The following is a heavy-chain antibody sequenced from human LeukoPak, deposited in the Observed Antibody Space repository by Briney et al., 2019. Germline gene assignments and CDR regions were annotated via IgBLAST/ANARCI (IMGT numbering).Heavy chain of an antibody. D-gene: IGHD2/OR15-2a*01. CDR1: GGSISSGTCY. J-gene: IGHJ3*02. CDR2: IYTSGST. Sequence: SETLSLTCTVSGGSISSGTCYWSWIRQPAGKGLEWIGRIYTSGSTNYNPSLKSRVTISVDTSKNQFSLKLSSVTAADTAVYYCARLATLRLRARAFAIWGQGTMVTVSS. V-gene: IGHV4-61*02. CDR3: ARLATLRLRARAFAI.